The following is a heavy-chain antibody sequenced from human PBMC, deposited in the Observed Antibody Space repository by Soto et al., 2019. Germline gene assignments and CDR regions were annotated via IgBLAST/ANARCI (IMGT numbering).Heavy chain of an antibody. J-gene: IGHJ4*02. CDR2: ISYSGST. CDR3: ATMGTPATGLYYFDY. Sequence: QVQLQESGPGLVKPSHTLSLTCTVSGGSISSGNYYWSWIRQPPGKGLEWIGFISYSGSTYYSASLKSRFTISVDTSKNQFSLNLSFVTAADTAVYYCATMGTPATGLYYFDYWGQGTLVTVSS. CDR1: GGSISSGNYY. D-gene: IGHD1-7*01. V-gene: IGHV4-30-4*01.